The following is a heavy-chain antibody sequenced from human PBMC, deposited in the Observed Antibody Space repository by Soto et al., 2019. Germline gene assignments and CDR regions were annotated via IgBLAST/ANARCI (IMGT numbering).Heavy chain of an antibody. Sequence: QVQLVESGGGVVQPGRSLRLSCAASGFTFSSYGMHWVRQAPGKGLEWVAVIWYDGSNKYYADSVKGRFTISRDNSKNTRDQQMNSLRAEDTAVYYCARGDGYCSSPSCDDAFDIWGQGTMVTVSS. J-gene: IGHJ3*02. D-gene: IGHD2-2*01. CDR2: IWYDGSNK. CDR3: ARGDGYCSSPSCDDAFDI. CDR1: GFTFSSYG. V-gene: IGHV3-33*01.